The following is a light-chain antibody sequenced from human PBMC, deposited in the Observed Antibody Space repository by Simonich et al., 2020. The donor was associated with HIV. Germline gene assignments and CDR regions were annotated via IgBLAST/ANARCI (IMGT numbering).Light chain of an antibody. V-gene: IGKV3-15*01. CDR1: HSVSSN. J-gene: IGKJ5*01. CDR2: GAS. CDR3: QQFGNSPPSIT. Sequence: EIVMTQSPATLSVSTGERATPSCRASHSVSSNLAWYQKKPGQAPRLLIYGASTRATSIPDRFSGSGSGTDFTLTISRLEPEDLAVYYCQQFGNSPPSITFGQGTRLEIK.